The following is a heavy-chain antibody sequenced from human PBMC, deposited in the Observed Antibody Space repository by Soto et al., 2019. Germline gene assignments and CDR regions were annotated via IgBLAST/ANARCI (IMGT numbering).Heavy chain of an antibody. D-gene: IGHD2-21*02. CDR3: ARFPGRGVTGYAFDI. V-gene: IGHV1-69*06. CDR2: IIPIFGTA. CDR1: GFTVSSNY. Sequence: GGSLRLSCTASGFTVSSNYMSWVRQAPGQGLEWMGGIIPIFGTANYAQKFQGRVTITADKSTSTAYMELSSLRSEDTAVYYCARFPGRGVTGYAFDIWGQGTMVTVSS. J-gene: IGHJ3*02.